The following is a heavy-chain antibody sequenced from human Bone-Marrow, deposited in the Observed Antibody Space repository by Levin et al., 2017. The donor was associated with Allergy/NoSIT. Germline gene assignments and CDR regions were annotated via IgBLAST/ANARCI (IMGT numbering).Heavy chain of an antibody. V-gene: IGHV4-61*02. CDR1: GGSIKSGSFY. D-gene: IGHD2/OR15-2a*01. CDR2: IHTSGNV. J-gene: IGHJ3*02. CDR3: ARERIQEWPTGDAFDI. Sequence: MASETLSLTCTLSGGSIKSGSFYWAWFRQPAGKGLEYIARIHTSGNVYDNPSLRSRISMSLDAPKNQFFLRLTSVTAADTAVYYCARERIQEWPTGDAFDIWGQGTWVTVSS.